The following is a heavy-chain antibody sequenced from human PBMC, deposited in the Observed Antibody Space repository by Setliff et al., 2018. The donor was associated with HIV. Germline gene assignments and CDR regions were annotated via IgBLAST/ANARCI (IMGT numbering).Heavy chain of an antibody. CDR2: ISAYNGNT. J-gene: IGHJ3*02. D-gene: IGHD3-10*01. CDR3: ARFRMVRGVIIHRPHHDAFDI. V-gene: IGHV1-18*01. CDR1: GYTFTSYG. Sequence: VASVKVSCKASGYTFTSYGISWVRQAPGQGLEWMGWISAYNGNTNYAQKLQGRVTMTTDTSTSTAYMELRSLRSDDTAVYYCARFRMVRGVIIHRPHHDAFDIWGQGTMVTVSS.